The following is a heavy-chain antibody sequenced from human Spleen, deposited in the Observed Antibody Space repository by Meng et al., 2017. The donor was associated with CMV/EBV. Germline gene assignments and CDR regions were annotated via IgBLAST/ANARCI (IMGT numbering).Heavy chain of an antibody. V-gene: IGHV4-59*01. CDR3: ARGVLEYSSSSGYYVDY. J-gene: IGHJ4*02. Sequence: GSISVSYWGWIRQPPGKCREWIGYIYYSGITNYNPSLKSRVTISVDTSKNQFSLKLSSVPAADTAVYYCARGVLEYSSSSGYYVDYWGQGTLVTVSS. CDR1: GSISVSY. D-gene: IGHD6-6*01. CDR2: IYYSGIT.